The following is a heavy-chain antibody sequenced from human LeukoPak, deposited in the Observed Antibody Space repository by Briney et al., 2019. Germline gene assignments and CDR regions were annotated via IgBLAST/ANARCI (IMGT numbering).Heavy chain of an antibody. D-gene: IGHD3-10*01. Sequence: GGSLRPSCVASGFIFNGYGMTWVRQAPGQGLEWVAGITGSTRTTYYADSVKGRFTLSRDNSKNTLDLQMNSLRTEDTAVYYCARELCFGGRGARTTDFDYWGQGTLVTVSS. CDR3: ARELCFGGRGARTTDFDY. CDR1: GFIFNGYG. J-gene: IGHJ4*02. CDR2: ITGSTRTT. V-gene: IGHV3-23*01.